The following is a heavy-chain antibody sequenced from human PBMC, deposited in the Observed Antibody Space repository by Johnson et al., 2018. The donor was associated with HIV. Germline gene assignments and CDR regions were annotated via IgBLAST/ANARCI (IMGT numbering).Heavy chain of an antibody. D-gene: IGHD6-13*01. Sequence: QVQLVESGGGLVKPGGSLRLSCAASGFTFSDSYMSWIRQAPGKGLEWVTGINWNGGSTGYADSVKGRFTISRDNAKNSLYLQMNSLRAEDTAVYYCARDFRAAAGNDAFDIWGQGTMVTVSS. CDR1: GFTFSDSY. CDR2: INWNGGST. J-gene: IGHJ3*02. CDR3: ARDFRAAAGNDAFDI. V-gene: IGHV3-11*04.